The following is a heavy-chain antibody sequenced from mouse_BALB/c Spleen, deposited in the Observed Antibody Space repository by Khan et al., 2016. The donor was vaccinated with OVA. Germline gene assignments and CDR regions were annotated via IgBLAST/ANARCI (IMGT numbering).Heavy chain of an antibody. V-gene: IGHV1S137*01. CDR3: ARPAYDGYYDY. Sequence: QVQLQQSGPELVRPGVSVKISCKGSGYTFTDYAMYWVKQSHAKSLEWIGLISTYSGSTNYNQKFKGKVTMTVDKSSSAAYMELARLTSEYSGICYCARPAYDGYYDYWGQGTTLTVSS. D-gene: IGHD2-3*01. CDR2: ISTYSGST. CDR1: GYTFTDYA. J-gene: IGHJ2*01.